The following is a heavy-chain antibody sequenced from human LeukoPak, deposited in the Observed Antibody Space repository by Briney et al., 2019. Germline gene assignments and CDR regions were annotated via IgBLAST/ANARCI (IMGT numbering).Heavy chain of an antibody. V-gene: IGHV4-34*01. CDR2: INHSGST. J-gene: IGHJ4*02. Sequence: SETLSLTCAVYGGSFSGYYWSWIRQPPGKGLEWIGEINHSGSTNYNPSLKSRVTISVDTSKNQFSLKLSSVTAADTSAYYCARSYSSSWHDYWGQGTLVTVSS. CDR3: ARSYSSSWHDY. D-gene: IGHD6-13*01. CDR1: GGSFSGYY.